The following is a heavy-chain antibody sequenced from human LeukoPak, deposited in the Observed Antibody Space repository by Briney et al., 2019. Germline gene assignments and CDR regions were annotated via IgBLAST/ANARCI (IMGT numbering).Heavy chain of an antibody. V-gene: IGHV1-46*01. CDR3: ARTQPTGNFIPAAVYGMDV. CDR2: INTIGGRT. CDR1: GYSFTSYY. Sequence: ASVKVSCMASGYSFTSYYMHWVRQAPEQWSEWMGIINTIGGRTGYAQKLQGRVNMTRDTSTSTVYMELSSLRSEHTAVYYCARTQPTGNFIPAAVYGMDVWGKGTTVTVSS. J-gene: IGHJ6*04. D-gene: IGHD2-2*01.